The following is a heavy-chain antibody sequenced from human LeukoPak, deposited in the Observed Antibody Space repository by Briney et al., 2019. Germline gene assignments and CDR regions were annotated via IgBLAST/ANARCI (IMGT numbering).Heavy chain of an antibody. D-gene: IGHD5-18*01. CDR3: ARDPVDTAMVYYYYYYMDV. J-gene: IGHJ6*03. CDR1: GGSISSSSYY. Sequence: SETLSLTCTVSGGSISSSSYYWGWIRQPPGKGLEWIGSIYYSGSTYYNPSLKSRVTISVDTSKNQFSLKLSSVTAADTAVYYCARDPVDTAMVYYYYYYMDVWGKGTTVTISS. V-gene: IGHV4-39*02. CDR2: IYYSGST.